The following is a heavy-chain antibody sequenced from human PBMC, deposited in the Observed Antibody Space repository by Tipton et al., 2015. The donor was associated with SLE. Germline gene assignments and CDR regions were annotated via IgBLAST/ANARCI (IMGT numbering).Heavy chain of an antibody. CDR3: ARDGNYYDSSGYLDY. D-gene: IGHD3-22*01. V-gene: IGHV3-33*01. J-gene: IGHJ4*02. Sequence: QLVQSGGGVVQPGRSLRLSCAASGFTFSSYGMHWVRQAPGKGLEWVAVIWYDGSNKYYADSVKGRFTISRDNSKNTLYLQMNSLRAEDTAVYYCARDGNYYDSSGYLDYWGQGTLVTVSS. CDR2: IWYDGSNK. CDR1: GFTFSSYG.